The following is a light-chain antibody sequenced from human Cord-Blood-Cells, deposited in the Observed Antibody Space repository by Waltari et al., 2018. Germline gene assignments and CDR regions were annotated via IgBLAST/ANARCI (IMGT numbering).Light chain of an antibody. CDR1: QSVSSN. V-gene: IGKV3-15*01. CDR2: GAS. Sequence: EIVMTQSPATLSVSPGERATLSCRASQSVSSNLAWYQQKPGQAPRLRIYGASTRATGIPARFSGSGSGTEFTLTISSLQSEDFAVYDCQQYNNWPPMYTFGQGTKLEIK. CDR3: QQYNNWPPMYT. J-gene: IGKJ2*01.